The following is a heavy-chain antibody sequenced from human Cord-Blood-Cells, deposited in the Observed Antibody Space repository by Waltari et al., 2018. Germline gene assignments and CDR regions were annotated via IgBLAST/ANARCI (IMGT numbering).Heavy chain of an antibody. CDR3: AGSGEYYYYYYYYMDV. CDR1: GGSISSYY. Sequence: QVQLQESGPGLVKPSETLSLTCTVSGGSISSYYWSWIRQPAGKGLEWIGRIYTSGSTNYNPSLKSRVTMSVDTSKNQFSLKLSSVTAADTAVYYCAGSGEYYYYYYYYMDVWGKGTTVTVSS. D-gene: IGHD3-3*01. J-gene: IGHJ6*03. CDR2: IYTSGST. V-gene: IGHV4-4*07.